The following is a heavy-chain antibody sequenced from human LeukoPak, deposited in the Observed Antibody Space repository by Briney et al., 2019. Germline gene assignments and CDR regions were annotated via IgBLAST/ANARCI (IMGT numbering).Heavy chain of an antibody. V-gene: IGHV3-23*01. D-gene: IGHD5-24*01. CDR2: ISGSSGNT. J-gene: IGHJ3*02. CDR1: GFTFSSYA. CDR3: AKDPRPGYNSLYAFDI. Sequence: GGSLRLSCAAPGFTFSSYAMNWVRQTPGKGLEWVSGISGSSGNTYYADSVKGRFTISRDNSKNTLYLQMNSLRAEDTAVYYRAKDPRPGYNSLYAFDIWGQGTMVTVSS.